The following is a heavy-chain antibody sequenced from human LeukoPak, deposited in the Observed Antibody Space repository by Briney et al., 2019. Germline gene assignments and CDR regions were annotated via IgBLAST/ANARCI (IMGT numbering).Heavy chain of an antibody. D-gene: IGHD3-9*01. J-gene: IGHJ4*02. CDR1: GFTFTNYA. CDR3: AKWGDYDILTGYYVPDY. CDR2: ITGSDGTS. Sequence: GGSLRLSCVASGFTFTNYAMSWVRQAPGKGLEWVSAITGSDGTSHYADSVKGRFTISRDNSKNTLYLQVNSLRAEDTAVYYCAKWGDYDILTGYYVPDYWGQGTLVTVSS. V-gene: IGHV3-23*01.